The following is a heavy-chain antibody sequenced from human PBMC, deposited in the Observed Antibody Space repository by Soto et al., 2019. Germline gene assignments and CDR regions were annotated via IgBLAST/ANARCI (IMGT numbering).Heavy chain of an antibody. CDR3: ANRDTSMVTRYYYGMDV. Sequence: GGSLRLSCAASGFTFSSYAMSWVRQAPGKGLEWVSSISGSGGNTYYADSVKGRFTISRDNSKNTLYLQMNSLRAEDTAVYYCANRDTSMVTRYYYGMDVWGQGTTVTVSS. CDR2: ISGSGGNT. J-gene: IGHJ6*02. D-gene: IGHD5-18*01. V-gene: IGHV3-23*01. CDR1: GFTFSSYA.